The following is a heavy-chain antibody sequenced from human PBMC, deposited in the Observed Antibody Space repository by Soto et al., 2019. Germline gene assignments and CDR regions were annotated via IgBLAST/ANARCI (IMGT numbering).Heavy chain of an antibody. Sequence: GGSMRVSCAGAGFPIGDSYMSWISQAPGKGLEWLSYISPGSRYPAYADSVKGRFTISRDNAKRSLYLQMMSLTAEDTAIYYCVRGGGGGLFDPWGQGTMVTVSS. CDR3: VRGGGGGLFDP. CDR2: ISPGSRYP. CDR1: GFPIGDSY. D-gene: IGHD2-15*01. J-gene: IGHJ5*02. V-gene: IGHV3-11*06.